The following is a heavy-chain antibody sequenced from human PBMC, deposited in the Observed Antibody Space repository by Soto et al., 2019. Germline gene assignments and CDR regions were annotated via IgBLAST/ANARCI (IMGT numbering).Heavy chain of an antibody. Sequence: GGSLRLSCAASGFTFSSYAMHWVRQAPGKGLEWVAVISYDGSNKYYADSVKGRFTISRDNSKNTLYLQMNSLRAEDTAVYYCARGAVATIIPIDYWGQGTLVTVSS. CDR3: ARGAVATIIPIDY. J-gene: IGHJ4*02. V-gene: IGHV3-30-3*01. D-gene: IGHD5-12*01. CDR2: ISYDGSNK. CDR1: GFTFSSYA.